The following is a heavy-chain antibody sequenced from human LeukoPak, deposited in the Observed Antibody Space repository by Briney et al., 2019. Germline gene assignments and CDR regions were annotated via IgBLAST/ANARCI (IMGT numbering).Heavy chain of an antibody. CDR3: ARVSLSSGCLSN. J-gene: IGHJ4*02. D-gene: IGHD6-19*01. Sequence: GGSLRLSCAASGFTFSTYAMSWVRQAPGKGLVWVSRISSDESITSYADSVKGRFTISRDNAKHTLFLLMNGLRAEDTAVYYCARVSLSSGCLSNWGQGTLVTVSS. CDR2: ISSDESIT. V-gene: IGHV3-74*01. CDR1: GFTFSTYA.